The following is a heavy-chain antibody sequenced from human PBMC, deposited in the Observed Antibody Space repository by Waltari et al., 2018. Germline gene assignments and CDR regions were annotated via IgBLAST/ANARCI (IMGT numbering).Heavy chain of an antibody. J-gene: IGHJ4*02. Sequence: QITLKESGPTLVKPTQTLTLTCTFSGFSLRTSGVGVGWIRQPPGKALEWLALIYWNDDERYSPSLKNRLTLTKDTTKNQVVLTMTNMDPVDTATYYCARRRAPVGVAPWGFDYWGQGSLVTVSS. D-gene: IGHD1-26*01. V-gene: IGHV2-5*01. CDR2: IYWNDDE. CDR1: GFSLRTSGVG. CDR3: ARRRAPVGVAPWGFDY.